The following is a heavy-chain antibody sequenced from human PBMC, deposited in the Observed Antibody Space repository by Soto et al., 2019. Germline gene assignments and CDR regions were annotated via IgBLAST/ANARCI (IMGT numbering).Heavy chain of an antibody. CDR2: IIPIFGTA. J-gene: IGHJ2*01. V-gene: IGHV1-69*01. Sequence: QVQLVQSGAEVKKPGSSVKVSCKASGGTFSSYAISWVRQAPGQGLEWMGGIIPIFGTANYAQKCQGRVTITADESTSTAYMELSSLSSEDTAVYYCASTPRRVRGVPGWYFDLWGRGTLVTVSS. CDR1: GGTFSSYA. D-gene: IGHD3-10*01. CDR3: ASTPRRVRGVPGWYFDL.